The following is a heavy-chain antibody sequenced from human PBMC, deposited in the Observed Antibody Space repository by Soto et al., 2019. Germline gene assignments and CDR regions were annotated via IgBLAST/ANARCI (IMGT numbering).Heavy chain of an antibody. V-gene: IGHV1-69*06. CDR3: ARLDSTMITLDY. J-gene: IGHJ4*02. CDR1: GGSFKNYA. D-gene: IGHD5-18*01. Sequence: QVQLVQSGAEVKKPGSSVKISCKTSGGSFKNYAIGWVRQVPGQGLEWTGSIIPLFGTANYARMFEGRVTITADKSTTTVYMELVSLRSEDTAIYYSARLDSTMITLDYWGQGTLVTVSS. CDR2: IIPLFGTA.